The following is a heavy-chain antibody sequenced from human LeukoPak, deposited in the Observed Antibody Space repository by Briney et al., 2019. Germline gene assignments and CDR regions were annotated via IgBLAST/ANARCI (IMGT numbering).Heavy chain of an antibody. D-gene: IGHD2-8*01. CDR3: ARDCTNGVCSYGMDV. CDR2: ISYDGSNK. J-gene: IGHJ6*02. CDR1: GFTFSSYS. V-gene: IGHV3-30-3*01. Sequence: GGSLRLSCAASGFTFSSYSMHWVRQAPGKGLEGVAVISYDGSNKYYAHSLKRRFTISRDNSKNTLYLQMNSLRAEDTAVYYCARDCTNGVCSYGMDVWGQGTTVTVSS.